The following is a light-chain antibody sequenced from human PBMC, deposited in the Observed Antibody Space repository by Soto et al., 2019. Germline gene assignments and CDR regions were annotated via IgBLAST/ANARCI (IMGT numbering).Light chain of an antibody. CDR3: SSYTSSSTLDV. Sequence: QLVLTQPASVSGSPGQSITISCTGTSSDIGAYNFVSWYQQHPGKAPKLMIYDVTNRPSGVSNRFSGSKSGNTASLTISGLQAEDEADYYCSSYTSSSTLDVFGTGTKVTVL. CDR1: SSDIGAYNF. V-gene: IGLV2-14*01. J-gene: IGLJ1*01. CDR2: DVT.